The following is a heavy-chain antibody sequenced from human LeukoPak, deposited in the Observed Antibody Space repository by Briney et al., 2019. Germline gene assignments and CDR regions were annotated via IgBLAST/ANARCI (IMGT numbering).Heavy chain of an antibody. D-gene: IGHD1-26*01. CDR2: IRYDGSNK. V-gene: IGHV3-30*02. CDR3: AKDDSSTVGATTPDY. Sequence: GGSLRLSCAASGFTLSSYGMHWVRQAPGKGLEWVAFIRYDGSNKYYADSVKGRFTISRDNSKNTLYLQMNSLRAEDTAVYYRAKDDSSTVGATTPDYWGQGTLVTVSS. J-gene: IGHJ4*02. CDR1: GFTLSSYG.